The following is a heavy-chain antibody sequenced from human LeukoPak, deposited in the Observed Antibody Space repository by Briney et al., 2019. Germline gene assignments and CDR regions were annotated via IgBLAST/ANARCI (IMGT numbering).Heavy chain of an antibody. CDR3: ARATRGSQWLVTY. V-gene: IGHV4-31*03. D-gene: IGHD6-19*01. CDR1: GGSTSSGGYY. CDR2: IYYSGST. Sequence: SQTLSLTCTVSGGSTSSGGYYWSWIRQHPGKGLEWIGYIYYSGSTYYSPSLKSRVTISVDTSKNQFSLKLSSVTAADTAVYYCARATRGSQWLVTYWGQGALVTVSS. J-gene: IGHJ4*02.